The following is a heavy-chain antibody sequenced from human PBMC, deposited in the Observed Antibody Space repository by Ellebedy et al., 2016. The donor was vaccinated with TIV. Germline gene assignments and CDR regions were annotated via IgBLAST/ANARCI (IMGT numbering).Heavy chain of an antibody. CDR3: ATSYDSSGYYDDDAFDI. CDR1: CGSISTYY. Sequence: MPSDTLSLTCTVSCGSISTYYWRWIRQPPGKGLEWIGYIYYSGSTKYNPSLKSRVTMSVDTSKKQFSLNLSSVSAADTAVYYCATSYDSSGYYDDDAFDIWGQGTMVTVSS. CDR2: IYYSGST. V-gene: IGHV4-59*01. J-gene: IGHJ3*02. D-gene: IGHD3-22*01.